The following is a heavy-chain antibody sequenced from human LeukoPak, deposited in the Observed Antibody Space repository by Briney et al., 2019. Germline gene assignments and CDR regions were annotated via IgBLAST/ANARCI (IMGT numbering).Heavy chain of an antibody. CDR2: INPTSGGT. J-gene: IGHJ4*02. Sequence: ASVKVSCKASGYTFTGYYMHWVRQAPGQGLEWMGWINPTSGGTNYAQKFQGRVTMTRDTSISTAYMELSRLRSDDTAVYYCARAPWRRDFDCWGQGTLVTVSS. CDR1: GYTFTGYY. CDR3: ARAPWRRDFDC. D-gene: IGHD5-24*01. V-gene: IGHV1-2*02.